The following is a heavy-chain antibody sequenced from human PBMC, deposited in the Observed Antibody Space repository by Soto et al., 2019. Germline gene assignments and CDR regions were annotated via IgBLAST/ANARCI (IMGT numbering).Heavy chain of an antibody. D-gene: IGHD3-22*01. Sequence: GASVKVSCKASGGTFSSYAISWVRQAPGQGLEWMGGIIPIFGTANYAQKFQGRVTITADKSTSTAYMELSSLRSEDTAVYYCARDRDWPTYYYDSSGLLFDYWGQGTLVTVFS. CDR2: IIPIFGTA. CDR3: ARDRDWPTYYYDSSGLLFDY. CDR1: GGTFSSYA. J-gene: IGHJ4*02. V-gene: IGHV1-69*06.